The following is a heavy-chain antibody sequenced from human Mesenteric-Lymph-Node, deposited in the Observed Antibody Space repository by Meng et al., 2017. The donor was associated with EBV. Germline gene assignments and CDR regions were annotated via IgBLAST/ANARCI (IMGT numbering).Heavy chain of an antibody. CDR3: AGGDYVNQFNY. V-gene: IGHV4-30-2*06. J-gene: IGHJ4*02. CDR1: GGSVNRGGYS. CDR2: VHHSGLT. Sequence: GPGSGLVTPSQPLSLTCTVSGGSVNRGGYSWSCIRQSPEKGLEWIGYVHHSGLTYYNPSLETRVIISLERSKNQFSLKLTSVTAADTAVYYCAGGDYVNQFNYWGQGTLVTVSS. D-gene: IGHD4-17*01.